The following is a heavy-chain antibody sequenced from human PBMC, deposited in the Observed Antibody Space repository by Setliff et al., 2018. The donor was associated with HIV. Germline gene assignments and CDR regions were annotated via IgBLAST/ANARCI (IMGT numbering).Heavy chain of an antibody. J-gene: IGHJ6*03. D-gene: IGHD5-12*01. CDR2: IYYSGST. CDR3: ARGLVVATDSDYDTNYYYYYYMDV. V-gene: IGHV4-31*03. Sequence: KPSETLSLTCTVSGGSISSGGYYWSWIRQHPGKGLEWIGYIYYSGSTYYNPSLKSRVTISIDTSKNQFSLKLSSVTAADTAVYYCARGLVVATDSDYDTNYYYYYYMDVWGKGTTVTVSS. CDR1: GGSISSGGYY.